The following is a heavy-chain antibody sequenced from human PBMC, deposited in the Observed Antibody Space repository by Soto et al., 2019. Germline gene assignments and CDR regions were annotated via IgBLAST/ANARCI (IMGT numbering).Heavy chain of an antibody. CDR3: ARSAITFGGVIVPLDY. CDR2: ISSNGGST. CDR1: GFTFSSYA. J-gene: IGHJ4*02. Sequence: PGGSLRLSCSASGFTFSSYAMHWVRQAPGKRLEYVSAISSNGGSTYYADSVKGRFTISRDNSKNTLYLQMSSLRSEDTAVYYCARSAITFGGVIVPLDYWGQGTLVTVSS. D-gene: IGHD3-16*02. V-gene: IGHV3-64D*06.